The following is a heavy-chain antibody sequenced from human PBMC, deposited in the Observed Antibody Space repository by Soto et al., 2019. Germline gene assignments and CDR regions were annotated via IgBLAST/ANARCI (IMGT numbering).Heavy chain of an antibody. J-gene: IGHJ6*03. CDR2: ISSSSSTI. V-gene: IGHV3-48*01. CDR3: ARVGNYYYYYMEV. CDR1: GFTFSSYS. Sequence: EVQLVESGGGLVQPGGSLRLSCAASGFTFSSYSMNWVRQAPGKGLEWVSYISSSSSTIYYADSVKGRFTISRDNAKNSLYLQMNSLRAEDTAVYYCARVGNYYYYYMEVWCKGTTVTVSS. D-gene: IGHD6-13*01.